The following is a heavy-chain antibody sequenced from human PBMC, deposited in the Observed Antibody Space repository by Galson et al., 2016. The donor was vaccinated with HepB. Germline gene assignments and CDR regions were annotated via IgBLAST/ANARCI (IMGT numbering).Heavy chain of an antibody. V-gene: IGHV4-31*03. CDR3: AREGLTYPHWFDP. Sequence: TLSLTCSVSGGSIGSGNHYWNWIRQYPGKGLEYIGYISYTGSTYYNPSLKSRVTISVDTSKNQFSLKLSSLTAADTAVYYCAREGLTYPHWFDPWGQGTLVTVSS. D-gene: IGHD1-20*01. CDR1: GGSIGSGNHY. J-gene: IGHJ5*02. CDR2: ISYTGST.